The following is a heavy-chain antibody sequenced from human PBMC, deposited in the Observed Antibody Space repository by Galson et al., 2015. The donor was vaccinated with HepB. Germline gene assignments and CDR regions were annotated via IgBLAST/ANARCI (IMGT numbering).Heavy chain of an antibody. CDR3: IRHVEYYRPY. CDR1: GFTFDNYG. Sequence: SLRLSCAASGFTFDNYGMHWVRQTPGKGLERVAFISYDGSVEYYADSVKGRFTVSRDDSKNTAFLHMNSLRVEDTAVYYCIRHVEYYRPYWGQGSLVTVSS. J-gene: IGHJ4*02. V-gene: IGHV3-30*03. D-gene: IGHD2/OR15-2a*01. CDR2: ISYDGSVE.